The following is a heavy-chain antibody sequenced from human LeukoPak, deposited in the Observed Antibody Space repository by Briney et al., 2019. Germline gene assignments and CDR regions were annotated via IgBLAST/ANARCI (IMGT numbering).Heavy chain of an antibody. CDR1: GFTFSNYA. V-gene: IGHV3-23*01. CDR2: ISGSGGTT. Sequence: GGSLRLSCAASGFTFSNYAMSWVRQAPGKGLEWVSTISGSGGTTYYADSVKGRFTISGDNSKNTLYLQMNSLRAEDTAVYYCAKVVTMIVVVTYYFDYWGQGTLVTVSS. CDR3: AKVVTMIVVVTYYFDY. D-gene: IGHD3-22*01. J-gene: IGHJ4*02.